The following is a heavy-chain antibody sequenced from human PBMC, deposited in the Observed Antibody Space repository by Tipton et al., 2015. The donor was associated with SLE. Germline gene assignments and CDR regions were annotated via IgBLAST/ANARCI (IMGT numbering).Heavy chain of an antibody. Sequence: TLSLTCAVSGASISSGGYSWSWIRQPPGKGLEWIGFIYHTGITSYNPALKSRLTMSLDRSKNQFSLELTSVTAADTAVYYCARGIRRYTAMVTPFDYWGQGTLVTVSS. CDR2: IYHTGIT. D-gene: IGHD5-18*01. V-gene: IGHV4-30-2*01. J-gene: IGHJ4*02. CDR1: GASISSGGYS. CDR3: ARGIRRYTAMVTPFDY.